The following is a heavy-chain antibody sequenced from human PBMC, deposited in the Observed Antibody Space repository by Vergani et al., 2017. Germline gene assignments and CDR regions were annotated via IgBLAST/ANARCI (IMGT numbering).Heavy chain of an antibody. J-gene: IGHJ6*02. CDR1: GYTFTSYY. V-gene: IGHV1-46*03. Sequence: QVQLVQSGAEVKKPGASVKVSCKASGYTFTSYYMHWVRQAPGQGLEWMGIINPSGGSTSYAQKFQGRVTMTRDTSTSTVYMELSSLRSEDTAVYYCAWSLAAAGHYYYYYGMDVWGQGTTVTVSS. CDR2: INPSGGST. D-gene: IGHD6-13*01. CDR3: AWSLAAAGHYYYYYGMDV.